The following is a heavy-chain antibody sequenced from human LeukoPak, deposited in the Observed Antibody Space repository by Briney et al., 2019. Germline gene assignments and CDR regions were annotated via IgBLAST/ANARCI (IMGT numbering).Heavy chain of an antibody. J-gene: IGHJ4*02. CDR1: GFSISNFW. CDR2: INPDWTAA. V-gene: IGHV3-74*01. D-gene: IGHD1-1*01. CDR3: AKGSNFAFDN. Sequence: GGSLRLSRAASGFSISNFWMHWVRQAPAMGLVWVSQINPDWTAALYADSVKGRFTISRDNAKSTLYLQITTLRADDTAVYYCAKGSNFAFDNWGQGILVTVSS.